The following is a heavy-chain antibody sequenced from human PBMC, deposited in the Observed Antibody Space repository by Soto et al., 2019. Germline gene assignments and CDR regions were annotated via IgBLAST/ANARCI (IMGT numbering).Heavy chain of an antibody. Sequence: EAQLVESGGGLVQPGGSLRLSCATSGFPFSSYWMSWLRQAPGKGLEWVANIKQDESEKDYVDSVKGRFTIFRDNAKNSLYLQMNTMRAEDTAVYYCARGVGYYDIFTGTYTRYYFEHWGLGTLVTVSS. CDR3: ARGVGYYDIFTGTYTRYYFEH. V-gene: IGHV3-7*01. CDR2: IKQDESEK. J-gene: IGHJ4*02. CDR1: GFPFSSYW. D-gene: IGHD3-9*01.